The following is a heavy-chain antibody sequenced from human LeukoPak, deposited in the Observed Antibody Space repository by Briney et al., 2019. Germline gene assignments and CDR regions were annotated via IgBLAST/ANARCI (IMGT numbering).Heavy chain of an antibody. J-gene: IGHJ4*02. D-gene: IGHD6-13*01. CDR2: IYHSGST. V-gene: IGHV4-30-2*01. CDR3: ARVLGYSSSWYVDY. Sequence: SETLSLTCTVSGGSISSGGYSWSWIRQPPGKGLEWIGYIYHSGSTYYNPSLKSRVTISVDRSKNQFSLKLSSVTAADTAVYYCARVLGYSSSWYVDYWGQGTLVTVSS. CDR1: GGSISSGGYS.